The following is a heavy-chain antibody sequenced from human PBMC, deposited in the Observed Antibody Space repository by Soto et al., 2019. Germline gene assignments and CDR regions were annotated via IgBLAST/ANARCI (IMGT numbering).Heavy chain of an antibody. CDR2: ISYDGSNK. CDR3: ARDSSGWYWGGELDY. CDR1: GFTFSSYA. J-gene: IGHJ4*02. Sequence: GGSLRLSCAASGFTFSSYAMHWVRQAPGKGLEWVAVISYDGSNKYYAESVKGRFTISRDNSKNTLYLQMNSLRAEDTAVYYCARDSSGWYWGGELDYWGQGTLVTVSS. V-gene: IGHV3-30-3*01. D-gene: IGHD6-19*01.